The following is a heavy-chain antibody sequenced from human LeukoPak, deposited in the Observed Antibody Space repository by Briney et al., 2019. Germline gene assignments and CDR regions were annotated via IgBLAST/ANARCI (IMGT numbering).Heavy chain of an antibody. J-gene: IGHJ4*02. D-gene: IGHD6-19*01. Sequence: GGSLRLSCAASGFTFSSYEMNWVRQAPGKGLEWVSYISSSGSTRYYADSVKGRFTISRDDAKNSLYLQMNSLGAEDTAVYYCTRNGFSSGLDYWGRGTLVTVSS. V-gene: IGHV3-48*03. CDR3: TRNGFSSGLDY. CDR2: ISSSGSTR. CDR1: GFTFSSYE.